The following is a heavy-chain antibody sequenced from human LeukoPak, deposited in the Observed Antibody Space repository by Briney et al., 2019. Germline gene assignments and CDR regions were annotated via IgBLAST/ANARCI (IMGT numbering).Heavy chain of an antibody. CDR1: GFTFSSYS. CDR3: ARATWRFYDAFDI. D-gene: IGHD3-3*01. CDR2: ISSSSSYI. Sequence: GGSLRLSCAASGFTFSSYSMNWVRQAPGKGLEWVSSISSSSSYIYYADSVKGRFTISRDNAKNSLYLQMNSLRAEDTAVYYCARATWRFYDAFDIWGQGTMVTVSS. J-gene: IGHJ3*02. V-gene: IGHV3-21*01.